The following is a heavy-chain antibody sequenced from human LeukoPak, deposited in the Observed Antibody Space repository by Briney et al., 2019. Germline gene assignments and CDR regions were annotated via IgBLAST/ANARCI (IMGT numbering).Heavy chain of an antibody. V-gene: IGHV3-30*02. Sequence: PGGSLRLSCAASGFIFSTYDMQWVRQAPGKGLEWVAFIRNDESNKYHADTVKGRFTISRDNSKNTLYLQMDSLRAEDTAVYYCAKRDSHYYYMDVWGKGSTVTISS. CDR2: IRNDESNK. J-gene: IGHJ6*03. D-gene: IGHD3/OR15-3a*01. CDR1: GFIFSTYD. CDR3: AKRDSHYYYMDV.